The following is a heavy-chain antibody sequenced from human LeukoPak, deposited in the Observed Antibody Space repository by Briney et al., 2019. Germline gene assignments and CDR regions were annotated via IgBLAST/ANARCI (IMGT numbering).Heavy chain of an antibody. V-gene: IGHV3-23*01. Sequence: GGSLRLSCAASGFTFSSYAMSWVRQAPGKGLEWVSAISGSGGSTYYADSVKGRFTISRDNSKNTLYLQMNRLRAEDTAVYYCAKDPYSSGPYNWFDPWGQGTLVTVSS. CDR3: AKDPYSSGPYNWFDP. CDR1: GFTFSSYA. CDR2: ISGSGGST. J-gene: IGHJ5*02. D-gene: IGHD6-19*01.